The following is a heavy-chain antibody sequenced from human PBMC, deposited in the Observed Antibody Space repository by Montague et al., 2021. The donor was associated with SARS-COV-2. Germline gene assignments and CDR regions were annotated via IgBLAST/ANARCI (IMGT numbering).Heavy chain of an antibody. CDR2: IRLPGGS. J-gene: IGHJ2*01. CDR3: ARAGSQRFFEF. D-gene: IGHD1-1*01. V-gene: IGHV4-34*01. Sequence: SETLSLTRAVTSGSLRNYYWSWIRQPPGKGLEWVGEIRLPGGSNYNPSLKGRVTISLDTSNNQVSLSLNSVTAADTAVYYCARAGSQRFFEFWGRGTLVTVSS. CDR1: SGSLRNYY.